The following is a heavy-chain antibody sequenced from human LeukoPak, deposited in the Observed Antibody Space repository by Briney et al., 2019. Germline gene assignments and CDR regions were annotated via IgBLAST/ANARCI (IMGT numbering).Heavy chain of an antibody. D-gene: IGHD3-22*01. CDR3: ARGRTYYYDSSGFSAVDY. Sequence: GGSLRLSCAASGFTFSSYAMHWVRQARGKGLEWVADISYDGSNKYYADSVKGRFTISRDNSKNTLYLQMNSLRAEDTAVYYCARGRTYYYDSSGFSAVDYWGQGTLVTVSS. J-gene: IGHJ4*02. V-gene: IGHV3-30-3*01. CDR1: GFTFSSYA. CDR2: ISYDGSNK.